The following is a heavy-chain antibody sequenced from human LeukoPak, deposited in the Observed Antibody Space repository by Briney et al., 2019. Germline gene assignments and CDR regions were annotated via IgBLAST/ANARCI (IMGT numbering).Heavy chain of an antibody. CDR2: ISSSGSTI. J-gene: IGHJ3*02. D-gene: IGHD3-22*01. Sequence: PGGSLRLSCAASGFTFSDYYMSWIRQAPGKGLEWVSYISSSGSTIYYADSVKSRFTISRDNAKNSLYLQMNSLRAEDTAVYYCARVGDSSGYYYRKGAFDIWGQGTMVTVSS. V-gene: IGHV3-11*01. CDR1: GFTFSDYY. CDR3: ARVGDSSGYYYRKGAFDI.